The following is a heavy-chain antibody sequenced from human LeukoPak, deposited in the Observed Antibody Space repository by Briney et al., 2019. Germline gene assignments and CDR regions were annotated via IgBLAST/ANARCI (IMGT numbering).Heavy chain of an antibody. V-gene: IGHV4-59*01. CDR3: AREDDPDAFDI. Sequence: PSETLSLTCTVSGDSMRSNYWSWIRQPPGKGLEWIGHVSYSGKTSYNPSLKSRVSISLETSKVQFSMTMTSVTAADTAVYYCAREDDPDAFDIWGQGTVVTVSS. J-gene: IGHJ3*02. CDR1: GDSMRSNY. D-gene: IGHD1-1*01. CDR2: VSYSGKT.